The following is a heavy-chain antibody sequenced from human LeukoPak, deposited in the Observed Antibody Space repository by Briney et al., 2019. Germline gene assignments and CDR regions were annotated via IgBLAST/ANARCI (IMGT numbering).Heavy chain of an antibody. CDR1: GGSISSYY. CDR3: ARSNYYYYYMDV. V-gene: IGHV4-59*01. Sequence: PSETLSLTCTVSGGSISSYYWSWIRQPPGKGREWIGYIYYSGTTNYNPSLKSRVTISVDTSKDQFSLKLSSVTAADTAVYYCARSNYYYYYMDVWGKGTTVTVSS. CDR2: IYYSGTT. J-gene: IGHJ6*03.